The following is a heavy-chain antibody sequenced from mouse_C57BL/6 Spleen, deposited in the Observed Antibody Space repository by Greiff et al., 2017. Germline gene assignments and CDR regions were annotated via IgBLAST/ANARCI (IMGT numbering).Heavy chain of an antibody. D-gene: IGHD1-1*01. CDR1: GYTFTDYY. V-gene: IGHV1-26*01. J-gene: IGHJ2*01. Sequence: EVQLQQSGPELVKPGASVKISCKASGYTFTDYYMHWVKQSHGKSLEWIGDINPNNGGTSYNQKFKGKATLTVDKSSSTAYMELRSLTSEDSAVYYCARFYYGSSYFDYWGQGTTLTVSS. CDR2: INPNNGGT. CDR3: ARFYYGSSYFDY.